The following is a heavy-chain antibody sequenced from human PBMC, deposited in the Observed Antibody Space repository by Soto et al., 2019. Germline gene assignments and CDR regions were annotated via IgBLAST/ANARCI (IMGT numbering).Heavy chain of an antibody. CDR2: INAGNGNT. D-gene: IGHD3-10*01. CDR3: ARLGAMVRGPYYYCMDV. Sequence: QVQLVQSGAAVKKPGASVKVSCKASGYTFTSYAMHWVRQAPGQRLEWMGWINAGNGNTKYSQKFQGRLTITRDTSASTAYMELSSLRSEDTAVYYGARLGAMVRGPYYYCMDVCGQGTTFTFS. V-gene: IGHV1-3*01. CDR1: GYTFTSYA. J-gene: IGHJ6*02.